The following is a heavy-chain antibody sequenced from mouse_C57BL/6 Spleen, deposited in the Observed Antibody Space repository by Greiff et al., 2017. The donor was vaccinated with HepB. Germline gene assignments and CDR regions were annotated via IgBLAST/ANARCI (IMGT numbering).Heavy chain of an antibody. V-gene: IGHV5-4*03. CDR3: ARAYGSSYWYFDV. CDR2: ISDGGSYT. CDR1: GFTFSSYA. J-gene: IGHJ1*03. D-gene: IGHD1-1*01. Sequence: DVKLVESGGGLVKPGGSLKLSCAASGFTFSSYAMSWVRQTPEKRLEWVATISDGGSYTYYPDNVKGRFTISRDNAKNNLYLQMSHLKSEDTAMYYCARAYGSSYWYFDVWGTRTTVTVSS.